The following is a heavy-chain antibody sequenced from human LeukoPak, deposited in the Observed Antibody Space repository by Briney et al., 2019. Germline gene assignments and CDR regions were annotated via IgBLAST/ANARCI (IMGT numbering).Heavy chain of an antibody. CDR1: GGSFTSGGYY. Sequence: SQTLSLTCTVSGGSFTSGGYYWTWIRQHPGKGLEWIGYIFYSGSTNYNPSLKSRVTISVDTSKNQFSLKLSSVTAADTAVYYCARGRYGAAAGIGTVYWGQGTLVTVSS. CDR2: IFYSGST. D-gene: IGHD6-13*01. CDR3: ARGRYGAAAGIGTVY. J-gene: IGHJ4*02. V-gene: IGHV4-31*03.